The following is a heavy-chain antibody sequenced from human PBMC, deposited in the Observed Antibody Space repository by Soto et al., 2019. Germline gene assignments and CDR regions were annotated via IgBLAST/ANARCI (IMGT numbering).Heavy chain of an antibody. D-gene: IGHD6-6*01. V-gene: IGHV1-18*04. CDR2: ISAYNGNT. Sequence: ASVKVSCKASGYTFTSYGISWVRQAPGQGLEWMGWISAYNGNTNYAQKLQGRVTMTTDTSTSTAYMELRSLRSDDTAVYYCARHASSSSPLDNYYYYGMDVWGQGTTVTVSS. CDR1: GYTFTSYG. CDR3: ARHASSSSPLDNYYYYGMDV. J-gene: IGHJ6*02.